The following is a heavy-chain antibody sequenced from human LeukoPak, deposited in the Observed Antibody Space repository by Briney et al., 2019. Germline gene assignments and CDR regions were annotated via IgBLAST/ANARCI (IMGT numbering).Heavy chain of an antibody. CDR3: ARAGEDTAMVVYYYGMDV. V-gene: IGHV3-48*04. J-gene: IGHJ6*02. Sequence: GGSLRLSCAASGFTFSDYSMNWVRQAPGKGLEWISYISSDSKTIYYADSVKGRFTISRDNAKNSLYLQMNSLRAEDTAVYYCARAGEDTAMVVYYYGMDVWGQGTTVTVSS. CDR1: GFTFSDYS. D-gene: IGHD5-18*01. CDR2: ISSDSKTI.